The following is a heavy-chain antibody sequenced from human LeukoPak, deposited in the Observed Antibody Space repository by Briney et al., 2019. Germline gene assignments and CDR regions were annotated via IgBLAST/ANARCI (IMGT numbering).Heavy chain of an antibody. CDR1: GGSISSYY. V-gene: IGHV4-4*07. CDR2: IYTSGST. CDR3: ARESQSGFYDILTGYRSYYFDY. Sequence: SETLSLTCTVSGGSISSYYWSWIRQPAGKGLEWIGRIYTSGSTNCNTSLKSRVTMSVDTSKNQFSLTLSSVTAADTAVYYCARESQSGFYDILTGYRSYYFDYWGQGTLVTVSS. J-gene: IGHJ4*02. D-gene: IGHD3-9*01.